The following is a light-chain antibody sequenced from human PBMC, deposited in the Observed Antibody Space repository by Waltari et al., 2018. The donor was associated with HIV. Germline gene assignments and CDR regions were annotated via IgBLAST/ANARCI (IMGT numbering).Light chain of an antibody. CDR3: DSHTNTFTRV. V-gene: IGLV2-14*01. Sequence: QSALTQPASVSGSPGQSITLSCTGTSSDVGGFDFVSWYQQFPGKAPKVVIYDVNNRPSGVSDRFSGSKSGNTASLTISGLQAEDEADYYCDSHTNTFTRVFGTGTRVTVL. CDR1: SSDVGGFDF. CDR2: DVN. J-gene: IGLJ1*01.